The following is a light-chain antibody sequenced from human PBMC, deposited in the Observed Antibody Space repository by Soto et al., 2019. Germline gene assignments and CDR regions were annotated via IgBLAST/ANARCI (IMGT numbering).Light chain of an antibody. Sequence: QSALTQPRSVSGSPGQSVTISCTGTSSDVGDYNFVSWYQQHPGRAPKLMIYDVTKRPSGVPDRFSGSKSGDTASLTISWLQADDEADYYCCSYAGSYPQVVFGGGTKLTVL. CDR2: DVT. J-gene: IGLJ2*01. V-gene: IGLV2-11*01. CDR1: SSDVGDYNF. CDR3: CSYAGSYPQVV.